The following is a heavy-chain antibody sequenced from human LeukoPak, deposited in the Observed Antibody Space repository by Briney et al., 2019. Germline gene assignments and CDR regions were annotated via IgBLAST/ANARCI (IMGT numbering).Heavy chain of an antibody. D-gene: IGHD3-16*01. Sequence: GASVKVSCKASGYTFTSYGISWVRQAPGQGLEWMGWISAYNGNTNYAQKLQGRVTMTTDTSTSTAYMELRSLRSDDTAVYYCAREKDPYVYYYYGMDVWGQGTTVTVSS. CDR2: ISAYNGNT. V-gene: IGHV1-18*01. CDR3: AREKDPYVYYYYGMDV. CDR1: GYTFTSYG. J-gene: IGHJ6*02.